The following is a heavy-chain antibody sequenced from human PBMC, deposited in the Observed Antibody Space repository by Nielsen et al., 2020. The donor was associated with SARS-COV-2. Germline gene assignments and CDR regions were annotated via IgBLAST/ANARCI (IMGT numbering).Heavy chain of an antibody. V-gene: IGHV3-30*03. J-gene: IGHJ5*02. CDR1: GFRFNVYS. CDR3: ARETLDHTSSFVDH. CDR2: ISYDGTNE. Sequence: GESLKISCAASGFRFNVYSMSWVRQAPGKGLEWLAIISYDGTNEHYADSVKGRFTVSRDNSKDTLYLQMDSLKLEDTAVYYCARETLDHTSSFVDHWGQGTLVTVSS. D-gene: IGHD1-26*01.